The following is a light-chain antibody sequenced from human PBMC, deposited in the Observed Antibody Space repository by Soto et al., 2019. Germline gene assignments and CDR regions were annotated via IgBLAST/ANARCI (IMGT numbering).Light chain of an antibody. CDR3: QSYDSSLSSYI. CDR1: SSNIGTGYD. V-gene: IGLV1-40*01. CDR2: GNN. J-gene: IGLJ1*01. Sequence: QSVLTQPPSVSGAPGQRVTISCTGSSSNIGTGYDVHWYQHLPGTAPKLLIYGNNNRPSGVPGRFSGSKSGTSASLSIPGLQAEDEADYYCQSYDSSLSSYIFGTGTKLTVL.